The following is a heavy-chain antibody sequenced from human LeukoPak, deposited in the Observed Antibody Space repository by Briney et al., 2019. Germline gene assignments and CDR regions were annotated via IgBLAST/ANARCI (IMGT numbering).Heavy chain of an antibody. J-gene: IGHJ5*02. V-gene: IGHV4-59*08. CDR3: ARHQYSYGYDWFDP. Sequence: SETLSLTCTVSGGSISYYYWSWIRQPPGKGLEWIGYIYYSGSTNYNPSLKSRVTISVDTSKNQFSLKLSSVTAADTAVYYCARHQYSYGYDWFDPWGQGTLVTVSS. CDR2: IYYSGST. CDR1: GGSISYYY. D-gene: IGHD5-18*01.